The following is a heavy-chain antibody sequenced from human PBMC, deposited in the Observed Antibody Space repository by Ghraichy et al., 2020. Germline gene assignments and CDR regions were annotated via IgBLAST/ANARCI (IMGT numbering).Heavy chain of an antibody. J-gene: IGHJ6*02. CDR1: GGSISSYY. CDR2: IYYSGST. CDR3: ARDLTYYYDSSGYYYYYGMDV. Sequence: SETLSLTCTVSGGSISSYYWSWIRQPPGKGLEWIGYIYYSGSTNYNPSLKSRVTISVDTSKNQFSLKLSSVTAADTAVYYCARDLTYYYDSSGYYYYYGMDVWGQGTTVTVSS. V-gene: IGHV4-59*01. D-gene: IGHD3-22*01.